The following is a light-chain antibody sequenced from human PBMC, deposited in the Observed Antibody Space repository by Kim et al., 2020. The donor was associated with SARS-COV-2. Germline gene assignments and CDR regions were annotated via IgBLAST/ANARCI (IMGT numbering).Light chain of an antibody. V-gene: IGLV2-23*01. CDR1: YKL. Sequence: YKLVAWYQQYPGRAPKLIIYEDTKWPSGVSSRFSGSKSGNTASLTIYGLRAEDEADYYCCSYAGGPWVFGGGTKLTVL. J-gene: IGLJ3*02. CDR3: CSYAGGPWV. CDR2: EDT.